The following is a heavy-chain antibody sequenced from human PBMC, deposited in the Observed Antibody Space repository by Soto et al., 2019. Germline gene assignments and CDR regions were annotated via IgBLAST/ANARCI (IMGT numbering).Heavy chain of an antibody. J-gene: IGHJ6*02. CDR1: GGSFSGYY. CDR3: ARLGRDYDILTGYFYYYYGMDV. D-gene: IGHD3-9*01. V-gene: IGHV4-34*01. Sequence: PSETLSLTCAVYGGSFSGYYWSWIRQPPGKGLERIGEINHSGSTNYNPSLKSRVTISVDTSKNQFSLKLSSVTAADTAVYYCARLGRDYDILTGYFYYYYGMDVWGQGTTVTVSS. CDR2: INHSGST.